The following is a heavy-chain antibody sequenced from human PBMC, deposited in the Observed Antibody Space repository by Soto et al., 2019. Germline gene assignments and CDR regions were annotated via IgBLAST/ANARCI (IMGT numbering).Heavy chain of an antibody. V-gene: IGHV1-8*01. CDR2: MNPNSGNA. Sequence: QVQLVQSGAEVKKPGASVKVSCKASGYTFTSYDINWVRQATGQGLEWMGWMNPNSGNAGYAQRFQGRVTMTRNTSITTAYLELSSLRSEDTAVYYCARERETRRFDPWGQGTLVTVSS. J-gene: IGHJ5*02. CDR3: ARERETRRFDP. CDR1: GYTFTSYD. D-gene: IGHD1-26*01.